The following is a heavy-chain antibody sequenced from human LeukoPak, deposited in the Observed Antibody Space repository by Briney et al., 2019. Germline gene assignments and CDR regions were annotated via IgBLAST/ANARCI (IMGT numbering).Heavy chain of an antibody. CDR2: IKQDGSEK. CDR1: GFIFGNYW. V-gene: IGHV3-7*01. CDR3: ARASYSSGWYGF. D-gene: IGHD6-19*01. Sequence: GGSLRLSCAASGFIFGNYWMGWVRQAPGKGLEWVAYIKQDGSEKYYVDSVKGRFSISRDNAKNSLYLQLNSLRVEDTAVYYCARASYSSGWYGFWGQGTLVTVSS. J-gene: IGHJ4*02.